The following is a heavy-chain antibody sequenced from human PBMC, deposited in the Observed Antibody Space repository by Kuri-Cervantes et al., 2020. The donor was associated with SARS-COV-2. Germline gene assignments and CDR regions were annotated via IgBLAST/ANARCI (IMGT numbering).Heavy chain of an antibody. Sequence: GGSLRLSCAASGFTFSSYWMSWVRQAPGKGLEWVANIKQDGSEKYYVDSVKGRFTISRDNAKNTLYLQMNSLRAEDTAVYYCARDLGYYDSSGYPDYWGQGTLVTVSS. V-gene: IGHV3-7*01. CDR2: IKQDGSEK. CDR3: ARDLGYYDSSGYPDY. J-gene: IGHJ4*02. D-gene: IGHD3-22*01. CDR1: GFTFSSYW.